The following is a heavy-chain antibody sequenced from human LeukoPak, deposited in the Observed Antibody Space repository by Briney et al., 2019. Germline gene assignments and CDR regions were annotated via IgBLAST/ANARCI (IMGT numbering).Heavy chain of an antibody. V-gene: IGHV4-39*01. D-gene: IGHD6-19*01. J-gene: IGHJ2*01. Sequence: PSETLSLTCTVSSGSISSSDYYWGWIRQPPGKGLERFGSVSYSGSGYHNPSLKSRVIISVDTSKNQFSLKLSSVTAADTAVYYCARQSIAVAGRHFDLWGRGTLVTVSS. CDR1: SGSISSSDYY. CDR2: VSYSGSG. CDR3: ARQSIAVAGRHFDL.